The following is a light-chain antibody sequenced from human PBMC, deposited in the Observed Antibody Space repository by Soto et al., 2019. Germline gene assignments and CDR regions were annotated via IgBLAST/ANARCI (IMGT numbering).Light chain of an antibody. Sequence: QSALTQPASVSGSPGQSITISCTGTSSDVGGYTYVSWYQQHPGKAPKLMIYEVNNRPSGVSNRFSGSKSGNTASLTISGLQAEDEADYYCSSYTRSDTVVFGGGTKVTVL. CDR2: EVN. V-gene: IGLV2-14*01. J-gene: IGLJ3*02. CDR3: SSYTRSDTVV. CDR1: SSDVGGYTY.